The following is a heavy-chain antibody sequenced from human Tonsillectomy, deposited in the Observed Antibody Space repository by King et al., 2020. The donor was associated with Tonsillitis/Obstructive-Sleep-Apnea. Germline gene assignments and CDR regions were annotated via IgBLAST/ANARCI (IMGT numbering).Heavy chain of an antibody. J-gene: IGHJ4*02. V-gene: IGHV1-69*10. Sequence: QLVQSGAEVKKPGSSVKVSCKASGGTFSSYAISWVRQAPGQGLEWMGGIIPILGIANYAQKFQGRVTITADKSTSTAYMELSSLRSEDTAVYYCARRGYYYDSSGYSEGPYYFDYWGQGTLVTVSS. CDR2: IIPILGIA. CDR1: GGTFSSYA. CDR3: ARRGYYYDSSGYSEGPYYFDY. D-gene: IGHD3-22*01.